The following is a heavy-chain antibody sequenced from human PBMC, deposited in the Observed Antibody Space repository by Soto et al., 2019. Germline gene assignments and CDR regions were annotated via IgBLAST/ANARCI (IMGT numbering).Heavy chain of an antibody. CDR2: IYYSGST. V-gene: IGHV4-39*01. Sequence: SETLSLTCTVSGGSISSSSYYWGWIRQPPGKGLEWTGSIYYSGSTYYNPSLKSRVTISVDTSKNQFSLKLSSVTAADTAVYYCAIGYCSSTSCHLSWFDPWGQGTLVTVSS. CDR1: GGSISSSSYY. CDR3: AIGYCSSTSCHLSWFDP. J-gene: IGHJ5*02. D-gene: IGHD2-2*01.